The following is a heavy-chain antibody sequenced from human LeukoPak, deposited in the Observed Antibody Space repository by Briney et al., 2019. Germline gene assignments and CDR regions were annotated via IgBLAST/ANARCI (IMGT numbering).Heavy chain of an antibody. J-gene: IGHJ4*02. V-gene: IGHV4-61*09. CDR1: GGSISSGSYC. CDR2: IYTSGNT. Sequence: PSETLSLTCTVSGGSISSGSYCWSWIRQPAGKGLEWIGHIYTSGNTNYNPSLKSRVTISVDTSKNQFSLKLSSVTAADTAVYYCARGRYSSSRRYFDYWGQGTLVTVSS. D-gene: IGHD6-13*01. CDR3: ARGRYSSSRRYFDY.